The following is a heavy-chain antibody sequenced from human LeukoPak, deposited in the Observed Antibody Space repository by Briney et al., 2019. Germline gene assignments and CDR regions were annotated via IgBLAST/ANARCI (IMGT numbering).Heavy chain of an antibody. V-gene: IGHV4-59*08. D-gene: IGHD1-26*01. J-gene: IGHJ4*02. Sequence: SETLSLTCTVSGGSIINYYWSWIRQPPGKGLEWIGFIFSSGNTHYNPSLKSPMRISVDTSKNQFSLKLSSVTAADTAVYYCARHIAGGLAIFDYWGQGILVTVSS. CDR2: IFSSGNT. CDR1: GGSIINYY. CDR3: ARHIAGGLAIFDY.